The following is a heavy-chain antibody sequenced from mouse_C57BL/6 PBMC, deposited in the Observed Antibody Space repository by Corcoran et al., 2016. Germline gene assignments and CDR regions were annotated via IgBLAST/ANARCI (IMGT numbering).Heavy chain of an antibody. CDR3: ARWGGNPCDYAMDY. D-gene: IGHD1-1*02. J-gene: IGHJ4*01. V-gene: IGHV1-26*01. CDR1: GYTFTDYY. Sequence: EVQLQQSGPELVKPGASVKISCKASGYTFTDYYMNWVKQSHGKSLEWIGDINPNNGGTSYNQKFKGKATLTVDKSSSTAYMELRSLTSEDSAVYYCARWGGNPCDYAMDYWGQGTSVTVSS. CDR2: INPNNGGT.